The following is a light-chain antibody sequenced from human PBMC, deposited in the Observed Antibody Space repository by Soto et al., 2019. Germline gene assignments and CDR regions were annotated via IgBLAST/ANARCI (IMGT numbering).Light chain of an antibody. V-gene: IGKV1D-13*01. CDR1: QGVSSS. J-gene: IGKJ5*01. CDR2: DAS. Sequence: AIQLTQSPSSLSASVGDRVTITCRASQGVSSSLAWYQQQPGTAPKLLIYDASDLDTGVPSRVRGSGSGTDFTLTISSLQTEDFATYDCPQFNNHPLTFGQGTRLEIK. CDR3: PQFNNHPLT.